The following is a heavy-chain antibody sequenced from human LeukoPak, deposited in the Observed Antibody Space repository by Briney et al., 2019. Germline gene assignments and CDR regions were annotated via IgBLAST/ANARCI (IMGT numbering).Heavy chain of an antibody. CDR3: ARGDWLLFDY. V-gene: IGHV4-39*07. CDR1: GGSISSSSYY. CDR2: IYYSGST. Sequence: TSETLSLTCTVSGGSISSSSYYWGWIRQPPGKGLEWIGSIYYSGSTNYNPSLKSRVTISVDTSKNQFSLKLSSVTAADTAVYYCARGDWLLFDYWGQGTLVTVSS. D-gene: IGHD3/OR15-3a*01. J-gene: IGHJ4*02.